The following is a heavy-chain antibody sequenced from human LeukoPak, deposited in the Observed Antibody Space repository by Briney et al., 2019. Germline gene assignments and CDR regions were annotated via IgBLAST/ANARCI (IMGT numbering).Heavy chain of an antibody. CDR3: TTRLRNHFDY. CDR2: ISDGSRDT. D-gene: IGHD5-12*01. J-gene: IGHJ4*02. CDR1: GFTFSSFT. Sequence: GGSLRLSCAPPGFTFSSFTMNWVRQAPGKGLEWVSTISDGSRDTHYAGSVKGRSTISRDDSQNIVYLQMDSLRAEDTALYYCTTRLRNHFDYWGQGTQVTVSS. V-gene: IGHV3-23*01.